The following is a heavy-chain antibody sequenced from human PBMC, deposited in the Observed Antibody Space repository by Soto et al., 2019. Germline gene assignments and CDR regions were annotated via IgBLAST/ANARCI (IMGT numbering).Heavy chain of an antibody. CDR1: GFTFSSYG. J-gene: IGHJ4*02. CDR2: ISYDGSNK. Sequence: QVQLVESGGGVVQPGRSLRLSCAASGFTFSSYGMHWVRQAPGKGLEWVAVISYDGSNKYYADSVKGRFTISRDNSKNTLYLQMNSLRAEDTAVYYCAKGYEYCGGDCYSLGYWGQGTLVTVSS. D-gene: IGHD2-21*02. V-gene: IGHV3-30*18. CDR3: AKGYEYCGGDCYSLGY.